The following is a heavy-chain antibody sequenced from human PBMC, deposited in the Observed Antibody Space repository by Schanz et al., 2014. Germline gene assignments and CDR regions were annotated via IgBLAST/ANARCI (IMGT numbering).Heavy chain of an antibody. D-gene: IGHD5-12*01. CDR3: ARDGGRDGYNLAFDV. Sequence: EVQLVESGGGLIQPGGSLRLSCAVSGFTVNTNYMSWVRQAPGKGLEWISSMYINSGSTQYADSVKGRFIISRDSSKNSLILQNNRSEAQGTGVIFCARDGGRDGYNLAFDVWGQGTLVTVSS. J-gene: IGHJ3*01. CDR2: MYINSGST. V-gene: IGHV3-53*01. CDR1: GFTVNTNY.